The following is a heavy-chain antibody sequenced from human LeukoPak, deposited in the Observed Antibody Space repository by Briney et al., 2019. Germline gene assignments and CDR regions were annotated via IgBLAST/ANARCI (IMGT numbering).Heavy chain of an antibody. Sequence: GGSLRLSCVASGFTFSNYWMHWVRQPPGKGLVWVSRIYVDGRTTNYADSVKGRFTISRDNSKNTLYLQMNSLRAEDTAVYYCAKCQGERGYSYGYPYYFDYWGQGTLVTVSS. D-gene: IGHD5-18*01. CDR2: IYVDGRTT. CDR1: GFTFSNYW. V-gene: IGHV3-74*01. CDR3: AKCQGERGYSYGYPYYFDY. J-gene: IGHJ4*02.